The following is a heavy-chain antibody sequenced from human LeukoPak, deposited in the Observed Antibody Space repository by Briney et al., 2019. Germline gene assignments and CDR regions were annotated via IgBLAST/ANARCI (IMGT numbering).Heavy chain of an antibody. D-gene: IGHD3-9*01. CDR3: ARDLALHKGRNWLPNWFDP. J-gene: IGHJ5*02. Sequence: PGGSLRLSCAASGFTFSTYSMKWVRQAPGNGLEWVSYISSSSSTIYYADSVKGRFTISRDNAKNSLYLQMNSLRDEDTAVYYCARDLALHKGRNWLPNWFDPWGQGTLVTVSS. CDR1: GFTFSTYS. V-gene: IGHV3-48*02. CDR2: ISSSSSTI.